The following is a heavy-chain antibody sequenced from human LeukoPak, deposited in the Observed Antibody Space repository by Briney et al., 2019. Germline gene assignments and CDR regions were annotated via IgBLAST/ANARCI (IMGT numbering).Heavy chain of an antibody. CDR3: ASAHVDTAMVTFDP. V-gene: IGHV4-59*02. J-gene: IGHJ5*02. D-gene: IGHD5-18*01. Sequence: SETLPLTCTVSGVSVSSYYWSWIRQPPGKGLEWIGYIFYMGDTNYNPSLKRRVTISVDTSKNQFSLKLSSVTAADTAVYYCASAHVDTAMVTFDPWGQGTLVTVSS. CDR2: IFYMGDT. CDR1: GVSVSSYY.